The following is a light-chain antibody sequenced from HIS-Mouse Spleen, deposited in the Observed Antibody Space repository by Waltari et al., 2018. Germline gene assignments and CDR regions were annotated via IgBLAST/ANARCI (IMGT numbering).Light chain of an antibody. V-gene: IGLV2-23*03. CDR3: CSYAGSSTFEV. CDR2: EGS. CDR1: SSAVGSYNL. J-gene: IGLJ2*01. Sequence: QSALTQPASVSGSPGQSITLSCTGTSSAVGSYNLVSWYQHHPGKAPKLMIYEGSKRPSGVSNRFSGSKSGNTASLTISGLQAEDEADYYCCSYAGSSTFEVFGGGTKLTVL.